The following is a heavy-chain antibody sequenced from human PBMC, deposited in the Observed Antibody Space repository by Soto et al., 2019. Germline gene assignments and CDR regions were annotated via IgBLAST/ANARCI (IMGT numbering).Heavy chain of an antibody. D-gene: IGHD2-2*01. CDR1: GFTFDDYG. Sequence: EVQLVESGGGVVRPGGSLRLSCAASGFTFDDYGMSWVRQAPGKGLEWVSGINWNGGSTGYADSVKGRFTISRDNAKNSLYLQMNSLRAEDTALYHCARVGYCSSTSCPGDYYYYMDVWGKGTTVTVSS. CDR2: INWNGGST. V-gene: IGHV3-20*01. CDR3: ARVGYCSSTSCPGDYYYYMDV. J-gene: IGHJ6*03.